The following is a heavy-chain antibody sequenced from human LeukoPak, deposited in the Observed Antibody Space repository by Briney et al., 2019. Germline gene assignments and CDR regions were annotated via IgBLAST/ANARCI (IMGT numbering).Heavy chain of an antibody. V-gene: IGHV3-74*01. Sequence: GGSLRLSCAASGFTFSSYWMHWVRQAPGRGLVWVSRINTDGSSTTYADSVKGRFTISRDNAKNTLYLQMNSLRAEDTAVYYCVRSMSGLNDYWGQGILVTVSS. J-gene: IGHJ4*02. D-gene: IGHD3-3*01. CDR1: GFTFSSYW. CDR3: VRSMSGLNDY. CDR2: INTDGSST.